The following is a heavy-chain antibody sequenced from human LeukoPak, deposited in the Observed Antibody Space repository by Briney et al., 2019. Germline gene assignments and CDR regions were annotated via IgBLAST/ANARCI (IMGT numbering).Heavy chain of an antibody. CDR2: INPNSGGT. CDR3: ARSSRAAPTTYYYYYGMDV. J-gene: IGHJ6*02. CDR1: GYTITGYY. D-gene: IGHD2-15*01. V-gene: IGHV1-2*02. Sequence: ASVKVSCKASGYTITGYYMHWVRQAPGQGPEWMGWINPNSGGTNYAQKFQGRVTMTRDTSISTAYMELSRLRSDDTAVYYCARSSRAAPTTYYYYYGMDVWGQGTTATVSS.